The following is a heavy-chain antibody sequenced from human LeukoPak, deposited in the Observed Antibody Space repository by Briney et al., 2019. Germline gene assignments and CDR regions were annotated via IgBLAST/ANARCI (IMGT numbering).Heavy chain of an antibody. Sequence: ASVKVSCKASGYTFTGYYMHWVRQAPGQGLEWMGWINPNSGGTNYAQKFQGWVTMTRDTSISTAYMELSRLRSDDTAVYYCARVLRYFDWLSPLGYWGQGTLVTVSS. CDR3: ARVLRYFDWLSPLGY. CDR2: INPNSGGT. CDR1: GYTFTGYY. J-gene: IGHJ4*02. V-gene: IGHV1-2*04. D-gene: IGHD3-9*01.